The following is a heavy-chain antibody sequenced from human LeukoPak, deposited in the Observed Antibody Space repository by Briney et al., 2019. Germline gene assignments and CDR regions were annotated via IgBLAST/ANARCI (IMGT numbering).Heavy chain of an antibody. D-gene: IGHD6-13*01. Sequence: GGSLRLSCAASGFTFSSYSMNWVRQAPGKGLEWVSSISSSSSYIYYADSVKGRFTISRDNAKNSLYLQMNSLRAEDTAVYYCARGSAGTVNLPYYYYGMDVWGQGTTVTVSS. V-gene: IGHV3-21*01. CDR3: ARGSAGTVNLPYYYYGMDV. CDR2: ISSSSSYI. J-gene: IGHJ6*02. CDR1: GFTFSSYS.